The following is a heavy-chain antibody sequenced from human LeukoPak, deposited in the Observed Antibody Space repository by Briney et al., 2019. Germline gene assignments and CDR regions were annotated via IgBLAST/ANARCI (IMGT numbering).Heavy chain of an antibody. CDR1: GSSFSGYE. CDR2: ISSSGSAI. CDR3: VRDITGRGWFDP. V-gene: IGHV3-48*03. Sequence: GGSLRLSCTASGSSFSGYEMNWARQAPGKGLEWVSYISSSGSAIYYADSVKGRFIISRDNPKNSLYLQMNSLSAEDTAVYYCVRDITGRGWFDPWGQGTQVTVSS. J-gene: IGHJ5*02. D-gene: IGHD1-14*01.